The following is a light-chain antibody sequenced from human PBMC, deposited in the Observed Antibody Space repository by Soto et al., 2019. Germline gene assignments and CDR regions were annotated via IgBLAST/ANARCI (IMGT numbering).Light chain of an antibody. CDR2: DSS. J-gene: IGKJ2*01. CDR1: QSVSRA. CDR3: QQYNNWPPRYT. V-gene: IGKV3-15*01. Sequence: DIVLTQSPATLSVSPGESATLSCRASQSVSRALAWYQHVPGQAPRLLIYDSSTRATGVPARFSGSGSGTQITLTISSLQSEDFAVYYCQQYNNWPPRYTFGQGTKLQI.